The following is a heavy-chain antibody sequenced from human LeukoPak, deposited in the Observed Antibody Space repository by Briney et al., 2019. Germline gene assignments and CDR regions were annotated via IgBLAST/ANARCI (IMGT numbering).Heavy chain of an antibody. J-gene: IGHJ4*02. V-gene: IGHV4-61*01. D-gene: IGHD6-13*01. CDR1: GGSVSSGSYY. CDR2: IYYSGST. Sequence: SETPSLTCTVSGGSVSSGSYYWSWIRQPPGKGLEWIGYIYYSGSTNYNPSLKSRVTISVDTSTNQFSLKLSSVTAADTAVYYCARDSEGSIDYWGQGTLVTVSS. CDR3: ARDSEGSIDY.